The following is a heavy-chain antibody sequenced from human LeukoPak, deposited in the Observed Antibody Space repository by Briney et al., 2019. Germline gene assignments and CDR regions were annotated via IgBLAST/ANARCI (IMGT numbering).Heavy chain of an antibody. J-gene: IGHJ4*02. V-gene: IGHV4-4*07. CDR3: ARIDCSSTSCYLDY. Sequence: PSETLSLTCTVSGGSISSYYWSWIRQPAGKGLEWIGRIYTSGSTNYNPPLKSRVTMSVDTSKNQFSLKLSSVTAADTAVYYCARIDCSSTSCYLDYWGQGTLVTVSS. CDR1: GGSISSYY. CDR2: IYTSGST. D-gene: IGHD2-2*01.